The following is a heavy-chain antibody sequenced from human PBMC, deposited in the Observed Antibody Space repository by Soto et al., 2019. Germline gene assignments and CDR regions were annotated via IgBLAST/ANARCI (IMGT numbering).Heavy chain of an antibody. CDR1: GGSITRGGYY. CDR2: IYNSGTT. J-gene: IGHJ5*02. CDR3: ARDPAP. V-gene: IGHV4-31*03. Sequence: QVQLQESGPGLVKPSETLSLTCTVSGGSITRGGYYWSWIRRHPGKGLEWIGYIYNSGTTYYNLSLKSRVTISVDTAKNQFSLKLTSVTAADTAVYYCARDPAPWGQGTLVTVSS.